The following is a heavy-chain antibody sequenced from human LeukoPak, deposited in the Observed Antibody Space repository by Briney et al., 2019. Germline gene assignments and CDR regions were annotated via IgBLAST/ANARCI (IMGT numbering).Heavy chain of an antibody. Sequence: SGTLSLTCAVSGDSISSSNWWNWVRQPPGKGLEWIGEIYHSGSTNYNPSLKSRVTISVDKSKNQFSLKLSSVTAADTAIYYCARGTLYDTLTPFDYWGQGTLVTVSS. J-gene: IGHJ4*02. V-gene: IGHV4-4*02. CDR2: IYHSGST. D-gene: IGHD3-9*01. CDR3: ARGTLYDTLTPFDY. CDR1: GDSISSSNW.